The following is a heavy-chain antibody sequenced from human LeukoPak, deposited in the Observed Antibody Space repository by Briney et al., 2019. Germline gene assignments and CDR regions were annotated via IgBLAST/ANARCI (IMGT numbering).Heavy chain of an antibody. D-gene: IGHD3-22*01. Sequence: GGSQRLSCAASGFTFSSYSMNWVRQAPGKGLEWVSSISSSSSYIYYADSVKGRFTISRDNAKNSLYLQMNSLRAEDTAVYYCARDLDPDYDSSGYFDYWGQGTLVTVSS. V-gene: IGHV3-21*01. J-gene: IGHJ4*02. CDR3: ARDLDPDYDSSGYFDY. CDR1: GFTFSSYS. CDR2: ISSSSSYI.